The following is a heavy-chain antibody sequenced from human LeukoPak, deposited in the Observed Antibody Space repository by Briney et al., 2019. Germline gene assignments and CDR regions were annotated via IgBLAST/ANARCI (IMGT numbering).Heavy chain of an antibody. D-gene: IGHD5-12*01. V-gene: IGHV1-18*01. J-gene: IGHJ4*02. CDR2: ISAYNGNT. CDR3: ARGYSGYDMQDYFDY. Sequence: ASVKVSCKASGYTFTSYGISWARQAPGQGLEWMGWISAYNGNTNYAQKLQGRVTMTTDTSTSTAYMELRSLRSDDTAVYYCARGYSGYDMQDYFDYWGQGTLVTVSS. CDR1: GYTFTSYG.